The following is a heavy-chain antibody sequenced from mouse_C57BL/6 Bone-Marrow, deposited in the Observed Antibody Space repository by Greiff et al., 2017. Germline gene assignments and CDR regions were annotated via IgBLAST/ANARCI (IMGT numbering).Heavy chain of an antibody. D-gene: IGHD2-1*01. Sequence: VQLQQSGPGLVQPSQSLSITCTASGFSLTSYGVHWVRQSPGHGLEWLGVLWRGGGTGHNAAFISRLSISKANSTCQVFFKMNSLQADDTALYYCARGGGNYVGFAYRGVEGLVSVAA. V-gene: IGHV2-2*01. CDR1: GFSLTSYG. CDR3: ARGGGNYVGFAY. J-gene: IGHJ3*01. CDR2: LWRGGGT.